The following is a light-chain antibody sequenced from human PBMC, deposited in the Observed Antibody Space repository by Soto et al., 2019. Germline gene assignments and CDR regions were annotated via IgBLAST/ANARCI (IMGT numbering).Light chain of an antibody. CDR2: GAS. Sequence: EIEMTQSPATLSLAPGERVTLSCRASESVSTNLAWYQQKAGQAPRLLIYGASTRATGFPARFSGSGFGTEFTLTISSLQSEDFAVYYCQQYTAWPLTFGGGTKVDIK. J-gene: IGKJ4*01. CDR1: ESVSTN. V-gene: IGKV3-15*01. CDR3: QQYTAWPLT.